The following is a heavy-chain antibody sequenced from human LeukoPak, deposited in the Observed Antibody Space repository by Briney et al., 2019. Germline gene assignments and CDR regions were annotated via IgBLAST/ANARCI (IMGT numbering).Heavy chain of an antibody. J-gene: IGHJ4*02. Sequence: SETLSLTCAVYGGSFSGYYWSWIRQPPGKGLEWIGEINHSGSTNYNPSLKSRVTISVDTSKNQFSLKLSSVTAADTAVYYCARGWGIVVVPATFDYWGQGTLVTVSS. V-gene: IGHV4-34*01. CDR3: ARGWGIVVVPATFDY. D-gene: IGHD2-2*01. CDR1: GGSFSGYY. CDR2: INHSGST.